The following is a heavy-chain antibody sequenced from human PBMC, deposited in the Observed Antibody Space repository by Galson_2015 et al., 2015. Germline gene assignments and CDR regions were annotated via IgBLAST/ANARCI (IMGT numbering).Heavy chain of an antibody. CDR3: AKSQTEEGAY. CDR1: GFTFSSYG. J-gene: IGHJ4*02. D-gene: IGHD1-26*01. V-gene: IGHV3-30*18. CDR2: ISYDGSNK. Sequence: SLRLSCAASGFTFSSYGMHWVRQAPGKGLEWVAVISYDGSNKYYADSVKGRFTISRDNSKNTLYLQMNSLRAEDTAVYYCAKSQTEEGAYWGQGTLVTVSS.